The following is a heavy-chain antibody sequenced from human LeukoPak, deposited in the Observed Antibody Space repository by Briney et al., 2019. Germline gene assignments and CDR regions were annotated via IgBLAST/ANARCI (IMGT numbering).Heavy chain of an antibody. CDR3: ARSRGSGSYESVNWFDP. Sequence: SETLSLTCTVSGGSISSYYWSWIRQPAGKGLEWIGRIYTSGSTNYNPSLKSRVTMSVDTSKNQFSLKLSSVTAADTAVYYCARSRGSGSYESVNWFDPWGQGTLVTVSS. CDR2: IYTSGST. D-gene: IGHD3-10*01. V-gene: IGHV4-4*07. CDR1: GGSISSYY. J-gene: IGHJ5*02.